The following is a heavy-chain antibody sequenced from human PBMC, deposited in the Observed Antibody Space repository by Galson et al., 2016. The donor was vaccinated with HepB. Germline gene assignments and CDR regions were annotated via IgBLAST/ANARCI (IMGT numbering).Heavy chain of an antibody. Sequence: SLRLSCAASGFTFSSYGMHWVRQAPGKGLEWVAIISYDGSNKYYADSVKGRFTISRDNSKNTLYLQMNILRAEDTAVYYCARDPLRYGDRHFDYWGQGTLVTVSS. V-gene: IGHV3-30*19. CDR1: GFTFSSYG. CDR2: ISYDGSNK. D-gene: IGHD4-17*01. J-gene: IGHJ4*02. CDR3: ARDPLRYGDRHFDY.